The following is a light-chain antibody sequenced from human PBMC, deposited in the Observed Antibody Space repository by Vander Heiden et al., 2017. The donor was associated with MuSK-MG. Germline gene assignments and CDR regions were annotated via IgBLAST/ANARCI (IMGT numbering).Light chain of an antibody. CDR1: NIGSRS. CDR3: QVWDSSSYVT. J-gene: IGLJ2*01. Sequence: SYVLTQPPSVSVAPGQTATITCGGSNIGSRSVHWYQQKPGQAPVVVVYDDNDRPSGIPERFSGSNSGNTATLTISRVEAGDEADYYCQVWDSSSYVTFGGGTKLTV. CDR2: DDN. V-gene: IGLV3-21*02.